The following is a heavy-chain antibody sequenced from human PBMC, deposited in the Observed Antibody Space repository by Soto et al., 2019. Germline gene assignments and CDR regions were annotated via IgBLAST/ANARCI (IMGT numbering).Heavy chain of an antibody. CDR3: ARGCSSTSCYFAFDY. CDR2: ISSSSSTI. CDR1: GFTFSSYS. V-gene: IGHV3-48*01. D-gene: IGHD2-2*01. Sequence: PGGSLRLSCASSGFTFSSYSMNLVRQAPGKGLEWVSYISSSSSTIYYADSVKGRFTISRDNAKNSLYLQMNSLRAEDTAVYYCARGCSSTSCYFAFDYWGQGTLVTVSS. J-gene: IGHJ4*02.